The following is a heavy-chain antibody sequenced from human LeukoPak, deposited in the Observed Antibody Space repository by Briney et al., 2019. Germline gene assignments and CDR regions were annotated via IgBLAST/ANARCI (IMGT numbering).Heavy chain of an antibody. V-gene: IGHV1-18*04. CDR1: GYTFTSYG. D-gene: IGHD3-10*01. CDR2: ISAYNGNT. CDR3: ARDYYGSGSYPNYCYYGMDV. Sequence: ASVKVSCKASGYTFTSYGISWVRQAPGQGLEWMGWISAYNGNTNYAQKLQGRVTMTTDTSTSTAYMELRSLRSDDTAVYYCARDYYGSGSYPNYCYYGMDVWGKGTTVTVSS. J-gene: IGHJ6*04.